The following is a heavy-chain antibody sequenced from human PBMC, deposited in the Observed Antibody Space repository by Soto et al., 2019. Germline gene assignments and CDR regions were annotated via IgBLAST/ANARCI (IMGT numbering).Heavy chain of an antibody. CDR1: GFTFSSYA. Sequence: GGSLRLSCAASGFTFSSYAMHWVRQAPGKGLEWVAVISYDGSNKYYADSVKGRFTISRDNSKNTLYLQMNSLRAEDTAVYYCAIAEDYETNYGMVFWGQGTTVTVSS. V-gene: IGHV3-30-3*01. CDR3: AIAEDYETNYGMVF. D-gene: IGHD4-17*01. CDR2: ISYDGSNK. J-gene: IGHJ6*02.